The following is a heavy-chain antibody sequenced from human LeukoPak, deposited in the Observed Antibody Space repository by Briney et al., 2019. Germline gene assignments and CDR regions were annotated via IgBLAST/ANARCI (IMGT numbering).Heavy chain of an antibody. CDR2: LYYSGST. Sequence: SETLSLTCTVSGGSISSSGYYWGWIRQPPGKGLEWIGSLYYSGSTYYNPSLKSRVTISVDTSKNQFSLKLSSVTAADTAVYYCARDAPLDSGSYYFDPWGQGTLVTVSS. D-gene: IGHD3-10*01. CDR1: GGSISSSGYY. CDR3: ARDAPLDSGSYYFDP. J-gene: IGHJ5*02. V-gene: IGHV4-39*07.